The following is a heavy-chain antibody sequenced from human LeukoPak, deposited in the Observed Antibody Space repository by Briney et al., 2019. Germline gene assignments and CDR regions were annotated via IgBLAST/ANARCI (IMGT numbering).Heavy chain of an antibody. V-gene: IGHV5-51*01. J-gene: IGHJ4*02. CDR1: GYSFTTYW. Sequence: GESLKISCKGSGYSFTTYWIGWVRQMPGKGLEWMGIIDPADSDTRYSPSLQGQVTMSADKSTSTAYLQWSSLKASNTGMYYCARTTGYSSAWPRFAYWGQGTL. CDR3: ARTTGYSSAWPRFAY. D-gene: IGHD6-19*01. CDR2: IDPADSDT.